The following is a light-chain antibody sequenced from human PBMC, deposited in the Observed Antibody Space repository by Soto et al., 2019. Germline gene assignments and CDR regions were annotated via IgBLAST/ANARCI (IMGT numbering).Light chain of an antibody. CDR1: QTVSSSY. Sequence: EIVLTQSPGTLSLSPGERATLSCRASQTVSSSYLAWYQQKPGQAPRVLIYGASSRATGIPDRFSGSGSGTDFTLTISRLEPEDFAVYYCLQYGSSPYTFGLGTKLEIK. J-gene: IGKJ2*01. CDR2: GAS. V-gene: IGKV3-20*01. CDR3: LQYGSSPYT.